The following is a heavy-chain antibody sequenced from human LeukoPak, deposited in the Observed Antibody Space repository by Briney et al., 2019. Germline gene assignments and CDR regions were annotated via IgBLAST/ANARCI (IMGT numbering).Heavy chain of an antibody. CDR2: IIPIFGTA. V-gene: IGHV1-69*13. J-gene: IGHJ3*02. CDR1: GGTFSSYA. Sequence: GASVKVSCKASGGTFSSYAISWVRQAPGQGLEWMGGIIPIFGTANYAQKFQGRVTITADESTSTAYMELSSLRSEDTAVYYCARAIRWLQDDAFDIWGQGTMVTVSS. CDR3: ARAIRWLQDDAFDI. D-gene: IGHD5-24*01.